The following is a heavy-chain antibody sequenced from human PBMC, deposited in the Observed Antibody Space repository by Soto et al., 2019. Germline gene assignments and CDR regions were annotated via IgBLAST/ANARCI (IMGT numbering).Heavy chain of an antibody. V-gene: IGHV4-59*01. D-gene: IGHD2-15*01. CDR3: EGLCSGGRCPHH. CDR2: ISHSGLR. CDR1: GVSISSGY. J-gene: IGHJ5*02. Sequence: PSETLSLTCIVSGVSISSGYCTWIRQSPGKGLEWIGYISHSGLRHYRASLQSRLTMSVETSKNQFSLKLTSVTAADTAMYYCEGLCSGGRCPHHWSQGTLVTVSS.